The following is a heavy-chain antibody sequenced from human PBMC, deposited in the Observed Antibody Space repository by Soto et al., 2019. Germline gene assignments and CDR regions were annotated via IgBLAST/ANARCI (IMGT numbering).Heavy chain of an antibody. CDR3: ARDRQPYGGNSALIGP. J-gene: IGHJ5*02. CDR1: GFNFSSHR. D-gene: IGHD2-21*02. CDR2: IDSSSSFI. V-gene: IGHV3-21*01. Sequence: PGGAQRRSCAAPGFNFSSHRINWVRQDPGKGLEWISSIDSSSSFIYYADSVKGRFTISRDNAKNSLYLQMNSLRAEDTAVYYCARDRQPYGGNSALIGPWGQGTLVTVSS.